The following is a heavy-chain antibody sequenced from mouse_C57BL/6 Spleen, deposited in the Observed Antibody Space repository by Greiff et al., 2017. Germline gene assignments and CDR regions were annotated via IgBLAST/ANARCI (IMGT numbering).Heavy chain of an antibody. J-gene: IGHJ2*01. D-gene: IGHD2-3*01. CDR1: GFTFSSYT. CDR2: ISGGGGNT. V-gene: IGHV5-9*01. CDR3: ARRVYDGHYYFDC. Sequence: DVMLVESGGGLVKPGGSLKLSCAASGFTFSSYTMSWVRQTPEKRLEWVATISGGGGNTYYPDSVKGRFTISRDNAKNTLYLQMSSLRSEDTALYYCARRVYDGHYYFDCWGQGTTLTVSS.